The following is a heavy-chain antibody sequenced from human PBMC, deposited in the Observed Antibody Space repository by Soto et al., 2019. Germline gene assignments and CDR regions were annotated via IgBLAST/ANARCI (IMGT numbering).Heavy chain of an antibody. CDR3: ASRTYYYDSSGYYWGAFDI. CDR1: GYSFTSYW. J-gene: IGHJ3*02. Sequence: PGESLKISCKGSGYSFTSYWIGWVRQMPGKRLEWMRIIYPGDSDTRYIPSFQGQVTISADKSISTAYLQWSSLKASDTAMYYFASRTYYYDSSGYYWGAFDIWGQGTMVTVSS. V-gene: IGHV5-51*01. CDR2: IYPGDSDT. D-gene: IGHD3-22*01.